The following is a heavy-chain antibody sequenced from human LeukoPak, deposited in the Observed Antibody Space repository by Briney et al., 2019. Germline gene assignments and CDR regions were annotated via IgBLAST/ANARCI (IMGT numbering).Heavy chain of an antibody. CDR1: GFPFSSYW. J-gene: IGHJ6*02. CDR3: ARGGGTMVRGILINYYGMDV. V-gene: IGHV3-7*03. D-gene: IGHD3-10*01. CDR2: IKQDGSKK. Sequence: SGGSLRLSCVASGFPFSSYWMTWVRQAPGKGLEWVANIKQDGSKKSYVDSVKGRFTISRDNAKNSLYLQMNSLRAEDAAVYYCARGGGTMVRGILINYYGMDVWGQGTTVTVSS.